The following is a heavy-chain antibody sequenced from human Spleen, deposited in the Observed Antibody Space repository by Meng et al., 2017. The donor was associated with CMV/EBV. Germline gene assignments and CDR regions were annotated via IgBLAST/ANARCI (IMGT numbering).Heavy chain of an antibody. J-gene: IGHJ6*02. CDR1: GFPFSTYS. V-gene: IGHV3-21*04. CDR3: AKGEGLLLDYYYYGMDV. CDR2: ISSSGSYI. Sequence: GESLKISCAGSGFPFSTYSMNWVRQAPGKGLEWVSSISSSGSYIFHADSVKGRFTISRDNSKNTLYLQMNSLRAEDTAVYYCAKGEGLLLDYYYYGMDVWGQGTTVTVSS. D-gene: IGHD6-19*01.